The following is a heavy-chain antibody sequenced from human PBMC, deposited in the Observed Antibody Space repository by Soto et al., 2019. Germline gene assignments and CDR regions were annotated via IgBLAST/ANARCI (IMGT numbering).Heavy chain of an antibody. V-gene: IGHV1-69*06. D-gene: IGHD3-22*01. CDR2: IIPIFGTA. J-gene: IGHJ6*02. CDR1: GGTFSSYA. CDR3: ARDGGGYDDSSKVMDV. Sequence: QVQLVQSGAEVKKPGSSVKVSCKASGGTFSSYAISWVRQAPGQGLEWMGGIIPIFGTANYAQKFQGRVTITADKSTSTAYMELSSLRSEDTAVYYCARDGGGYDDSSKVMDVWGQGTTVTVSS.